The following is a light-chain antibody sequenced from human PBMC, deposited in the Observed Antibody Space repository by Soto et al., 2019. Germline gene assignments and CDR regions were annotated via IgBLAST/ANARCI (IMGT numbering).Light chain of an antibody. Sequence: QSVLTQPPSVSAAPGQKVTISCSGSSSNIGNNYVSWYQQLPGTAPKLLIYDNSERPSGIPDRFSGSKSGTSATLGITGLQTGDEADYYCGTWDSSLSVVVFGGGAKLPVL. J-gene: IGLJ2*01. CDR3: GTWDSSLSVVV. CDR2: DNS. V-gene: IGLV1-51*01. CDR1: SSNIGNNY.